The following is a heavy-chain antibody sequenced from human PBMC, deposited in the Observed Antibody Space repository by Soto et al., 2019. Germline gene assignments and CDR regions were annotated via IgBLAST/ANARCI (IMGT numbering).Heavy chain of an antibody. CDR3: ARDEWELRDYYYYGMDV. CDR1: TFTSYA. D-gene: IGHD1-26*01. V-gene: IGHV1-3*01. Sequence: TFTSYAMHWVRQAPGQRLEWMGWINAGNGNTKYSQKFQGRVTITRDTSASTAYMELSSLRSEDTAVYYCARDEWELRDYYYYGMDVWGQGTTVTVSS. CDR2: INAGNGNT. J-gene: IGHJ6*02.